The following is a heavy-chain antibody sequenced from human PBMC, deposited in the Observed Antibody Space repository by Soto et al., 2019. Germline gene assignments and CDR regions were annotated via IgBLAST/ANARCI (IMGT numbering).Heavy chain of an antibody. CDR2: ISYDGSNK. Sequence: QVQLVESGGGVVQPGRSLRLSCVASGFPFTSYGMHWVREAPGKGLEWVAVISYDGSNKYYADSVKGRFTISRDNSKNTLYLQMNSLRPEDTALYYCVGQYYFDYRGQGTLVTVSS. CDR3: VGQYYFDY. CDR1: GFPFTSYG. V-gene: IGHV3-30*03. J-gene: IGHJ4*02.